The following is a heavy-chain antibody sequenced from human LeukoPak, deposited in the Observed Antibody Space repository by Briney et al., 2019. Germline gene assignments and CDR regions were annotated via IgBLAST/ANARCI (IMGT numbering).Heavy chain of an antibody. Sequence: SETLSLTCTVSGGSISSGDYYWSWIRQPPGKGLEWIGYIYYSGSTYYNPSLKSRVTISVDTSKSQFSLKLSSVTAADTAVYYCARAGSSSQRGGFDYWGQGTLVTVSS. D-gene: IGHD6-13*01. J-gene: IGHJ4*02. CDR2: IYYSGST. CDR3: ARAGSSSQRGGFDY. V-gene: IGHV4-30-4*08. CDR1: GGSISSGDYY.